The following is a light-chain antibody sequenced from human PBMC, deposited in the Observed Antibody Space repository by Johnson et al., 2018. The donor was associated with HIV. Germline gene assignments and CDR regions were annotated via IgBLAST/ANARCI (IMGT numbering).Light chain of an antibody. CDR2: DNN. J-gene: IGLJ1*01. Sequence: QSVLSQPPSVSAAPGQEVTISCSGSYSNIGSNYVSWYQQLPGTAPKLLIYDNNKRPSGIPDRFSGSKSGTSATLGITGLQTGDEADYYCGTWDSGLGAVYVFGPGTKVTVL. CDR3: GTWDSGLGAVYV. V-gene: IGLV1-51*01. CDR1: YSNIGSNY.